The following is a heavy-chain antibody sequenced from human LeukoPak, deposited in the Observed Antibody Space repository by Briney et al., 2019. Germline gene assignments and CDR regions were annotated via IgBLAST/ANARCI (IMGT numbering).Heavy chain of an antibody. CDR1: GFTFSSYA. V-gene: IGHV3-23*01. CDR2: ISGSGGTT. J-gene: IGHJ4*02. CDR3: ASDYGGNSDY. Sequence: GGSLRLSCAASGFTFSSYAMSWVRQAPGKGLEWVSYISGSGGTTSYADFVKGRFTISRDNAKNTLYLQMNSLRAEDTAVYYCASDYGGNSDYWGQGTLVTVSS. D-gene: IGHD4-23*01.